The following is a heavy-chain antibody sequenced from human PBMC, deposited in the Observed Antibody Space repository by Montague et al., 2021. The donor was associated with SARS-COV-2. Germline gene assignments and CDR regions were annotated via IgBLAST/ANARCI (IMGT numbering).Heavy chain of an antibody. J-gene: IGHJ4*02. CDR1: GFTFSSYS. CDR2: ISSSSSYR. V-gene: IGHV3-21*01. CDR3: ARGRGSTGWIDH. D-gene: IGHD6-19*01. Sequence: SLRLSCAASGFTFSSYSMNWVRQAPGKGLEWVSSISSSSSYRYYADSVKGRFTISRDNAKNSLYLHMNSLRVEDTAVYYCARGRGSTGWIDHWGQGTLVTASS.